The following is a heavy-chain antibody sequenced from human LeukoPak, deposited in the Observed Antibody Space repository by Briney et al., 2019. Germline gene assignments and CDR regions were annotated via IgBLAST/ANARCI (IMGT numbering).Heavy chain of an antibody. D-gene: IGHD4-17*01. CDR2: MNPNSGNT. Sequence: GASVKVSCKASGYTFASYDINWVRQATGQGLEWMGWMNPNSGNTGYAQKFQGRVTITRNTSISTAYMELSSLRSEDTAVYYCARADDYGDYYYYMDVWGKGTTVTVSS. CDR3: ARADDYGDYYYYMDV. CDR1: GYTFASYD. V-gene: IGHV1-8*03. J-gene: IGHJ6*03.